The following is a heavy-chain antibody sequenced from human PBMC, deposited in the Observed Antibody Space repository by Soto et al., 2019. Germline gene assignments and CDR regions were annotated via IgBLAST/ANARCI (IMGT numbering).Heavy chain of an antibody. D-gene: IGHD1-1*01. Sequence: EIQLVESGGGLVKPGGSLRLSCAASVLTFSIYTMNWVRQAPGKGLEFVSSIGRTGIDRYYIDSVKGRFTISRDNAQKSLYLQMNSLRVEDTALYYCVCDDNRRFWGQGTLVTVSS. CDR3: VCDDNRRF. CDR1: VLTFSIYT. V-gene: IGHV3-21*01. CDR2: IGRTGIDR. J-gene: IGHJ4*02.